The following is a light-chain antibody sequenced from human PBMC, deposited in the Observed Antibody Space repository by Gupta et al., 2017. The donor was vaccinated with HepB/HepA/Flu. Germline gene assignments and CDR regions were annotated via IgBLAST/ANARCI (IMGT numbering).Light chain of an antibody. CDR2: GRS. J-gene: IGKJ4*01. Sequence: IVLTQSPATLSVSPGEGATLSCRATESVGSQLAWYQQKPGQAPRLVIYGRSTRATGIPARFSGSGSGTEFSLTISSLQSEDFAHYYCQQYLKWPLTFGGGTKVEIK. CDR3: QQYLKWPLT. CDR1: ESVGSQ. V-gene: IGKV3-15*01.